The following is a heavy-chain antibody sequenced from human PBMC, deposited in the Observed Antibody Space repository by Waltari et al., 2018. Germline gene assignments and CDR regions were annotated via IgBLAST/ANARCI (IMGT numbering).Heavy chain of an antibody. D-gene: IGHD5-12*01. V-gene: IGHV4-39*07. CDR1: GGSISSSSYY. CDR2: ICYSGST. CDR3: ACRTMATKPFDY. Sequence: QLQLQESGPGLVKPSETLSLTCTVSGGSISSSSYYWGWIRQPPGKGLEWIGSICYSGSTYYNPSLKSRVTISVDTSKNQFSLKLSSVTAADTAVYYCACRTMATKPFDYWGQGTLVTVSS. J-gene: IGHJ4*02.